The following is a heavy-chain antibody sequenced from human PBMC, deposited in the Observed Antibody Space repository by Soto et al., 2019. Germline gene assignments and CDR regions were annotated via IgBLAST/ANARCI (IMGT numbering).Heavy chain of an antibody. CDR2: ISSSGNT. D-gene: IGHD3-22*01. J-gene: IGHJ4*02. CDR3: ARAPMVLTRSYFDS. Sequence: SETLSLSCTVSDGSIIKFYWSWSRQPPGKGLEWIGYISSSGNTNYNPSPKSRVSISVDTSKNQFSLNLTSVTAADTAVYYCARAPMVLTRSYFDSWGQGTPVTVSS. V-gene: IGHV4-59*01. CDR1: DGSIIKFY.